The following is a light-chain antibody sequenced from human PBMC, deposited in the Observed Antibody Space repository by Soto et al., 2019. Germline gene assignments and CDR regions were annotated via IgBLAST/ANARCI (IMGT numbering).Light chain of an antibody. CDR2: DVT. J-gene: IGLJ2*01. CDR1: SSDVGGYNY. V-gene: IGLV2-11*01. CDR3: CSYAGNYTLV. Sequence: QSALTQPRSVSGSPGQSVTISCTGTSSDVGGYNYVSWYQQHPGKAPKLMIYDVTKRPSGVPDRFSGSKSGNTASLTISGLQAEDEADYSCCSYAGNYTLVFGGGTKVTVL.